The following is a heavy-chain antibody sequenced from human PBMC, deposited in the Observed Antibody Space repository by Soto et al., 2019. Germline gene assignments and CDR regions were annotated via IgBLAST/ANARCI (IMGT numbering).Heavy chain of an antibody. J-gene: IGHJ6*02. CDR3: ARVDIVGAPPLSCGRDV. CDR2: TYYRSKWYN. V-gene: IGHV6-1*01. CDR1: GDSVSSNSAA. Sequence: SQTLSLTCAISGDSVSSNSAAWNWIRQSPSRGLEWLGRTYYRSKWYNDYAVSVKSRITINPDTSKNQFSLQLNSVTPEDTAVYYCARVDIVGAPPLSCGRDVWGQGTKVTVYS. D-gene: IGHD1-26*01.